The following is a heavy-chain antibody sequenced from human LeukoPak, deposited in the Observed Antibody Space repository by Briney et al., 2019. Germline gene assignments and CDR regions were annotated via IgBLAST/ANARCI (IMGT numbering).Heavy chain of an antibody. CDR1: GFTFSSHA. CDR3: AKGHLSILFPLDS. V-gene: IGHV3-23*01. D-gene: IGHD2-21*01. CDR2: ISGSGGDT. Sequence: GGSLRLSCAASGFTFSSHAMSWVRQAPGQGLEWVSGISGSGGDTYHAGSVKGRFTISRDNSKNALYLQMNSLRADDTAVYYCAKGHLSILFPLDSWGQGTLVTVSS. J-gene: IGHJ4*02.